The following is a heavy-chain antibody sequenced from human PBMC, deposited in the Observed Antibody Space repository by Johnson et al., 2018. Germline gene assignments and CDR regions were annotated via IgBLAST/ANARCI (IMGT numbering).Heavy chain of an antibody. D-gene: IGHD2/OR15-2a*01. Sequence: VQLQESGGGLVQPGESLRLSCTASGITLNTYDIHWIRQAAWKGLEWLSYISGSGSTIYYADSVKGRFTVSTETAKNSVILQMNSLRDEDTGVYYCRRWGGNTDIWGQGTMVTVSS. V-gene: IGHV3-48*02. CDR2: ISGSGSTI. CDR1: GITLNTYD. J-gene: IGHJ3*02. CDR3: RRWGGNTDI.